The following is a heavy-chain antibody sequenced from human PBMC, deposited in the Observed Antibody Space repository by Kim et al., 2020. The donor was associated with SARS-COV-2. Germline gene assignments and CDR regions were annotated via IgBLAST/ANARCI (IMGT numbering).Heavy chain of an antibody. V-gene: IGHV3-7*03. J-gene: IGHJ4*02. D-gene: IGHD6-19*01. CDR2: IKQDGSEK. CDR3: ARVRTSGWYALAY. Sequence: GGSLRLSCAASGFTFSSYWMSWVRQAPGKGLEWVANIKQDGSEKYYVDSVKGRFTISRDNAKNSLYLQMNSLRAEDTAVYYCARVRTSGWYALAYWGQGTLVTVSS. CDR1: GFTFSSYW.